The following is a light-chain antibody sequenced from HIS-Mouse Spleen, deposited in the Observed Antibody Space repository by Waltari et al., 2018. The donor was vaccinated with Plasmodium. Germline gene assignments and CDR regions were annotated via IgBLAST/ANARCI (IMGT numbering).Light chain of an antibody. J-gene: IGLJ3*02. V-gene: IGLV2-14*03. CDR1: SSDVGGYNY. CDR2: AVS. CDR3: SSYTSSSTPWV. Sequence: QSALTQPASVSGSPGQSITIPCTGTSSDVGGYNYVSWYQQHPGKAPKLMIYAVSNLPSWFSNPVSGAKSGNTASLTISGLQAEDEADYYCSSYTSSSTPWVFGGGTKLTVL.